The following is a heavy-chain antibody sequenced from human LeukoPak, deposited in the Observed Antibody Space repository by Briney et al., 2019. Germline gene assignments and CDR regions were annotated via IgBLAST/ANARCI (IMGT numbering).Heavy chain of an antibody. V-gene: IGHV4-39*07. Sequence: PSETLSLTCTVSGGSISSSSYYWGWIRQPPGKGLEWIGSIYYSGSTYYNPSLKSRVTISVDTSKNQFSLKLTSVTAADTAIYYCARVYCSSNSCYLDYWSQGTLVTVSS. CDR3: ARVYCSSNSCYLDY. CDR1: GGSISSSSYY. D-gene: IGHD2-2*01. CDR2: IYYSGST. J-gene: IGHJ4*02.